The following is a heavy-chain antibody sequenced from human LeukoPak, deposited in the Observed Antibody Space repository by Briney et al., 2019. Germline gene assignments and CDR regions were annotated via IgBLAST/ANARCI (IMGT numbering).Heavy chain of an antibody. J-gene: IGHJ5*02. CDR1: GGSISSYY. V-gene: IGHV4-59*01. CDR3: ARGASSSWYWFDP. CDR2: IYYSGST. Sequence: PSETLSLTCTVSGGSISSYYWSWIRQPPGKGLEWIGYIYYSGSTNYNPSLKSRVTISVDTSKNQFSLKLSSVTAADTAVYYCARGASSSWYWFDPWGRGTLVTVSS. D-gene: IGHD6-13*01.